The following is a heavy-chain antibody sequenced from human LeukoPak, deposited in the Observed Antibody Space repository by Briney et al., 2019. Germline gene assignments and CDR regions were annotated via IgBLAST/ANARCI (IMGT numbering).Heavy chain of an antibody. D-gene: IGHD2/OR15-2a*01. J-gene: IGHJ6*02. V-gene: IGHV4-34*01. CDR2: INHSGST. Sequence: SETLSLTCAVYGGSFSGYYWSWIRQPPGKGLEWIGEINHSGSTSYNPSLKSRVTISVDTSKNQFSLKLSSVTAADTAVYYCARDLFPGPIYYYYYYGMDVWGQGTTVTVSS. CDR1: GGSFSGYY. CDR3: ARDLFPGPIYYYYYYGMDV.